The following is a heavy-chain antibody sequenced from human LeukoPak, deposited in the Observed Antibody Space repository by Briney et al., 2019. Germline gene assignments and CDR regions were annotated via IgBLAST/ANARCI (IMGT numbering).Heavy chain of an antibody. D-gene: IGHD3-22*01. CDR3: ARETGDSSGYYYYYYYYYMDV. V-gene: IGHV4-59*12. J-gene: IGHJ6*03. CDR2: IYHSGST. Sequence: SETLSLTCTVSGGSITSYYWSWIRQPPGKGLQWIGYIYHSGSTDSNSPLKSRVTMSVDTSKNQFSLKLSSVTAADTAVYYCARETGDSSGYYYYYYYYYMDVWGKGTTVTISS. CDR1: GGSITSYY.